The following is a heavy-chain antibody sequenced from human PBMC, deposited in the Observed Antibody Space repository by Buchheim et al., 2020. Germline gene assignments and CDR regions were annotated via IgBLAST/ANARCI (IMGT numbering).Heavy chain of an antibody. CDR1: GYIFSSQW. Sequence: EVQLVQSEAEVKKPGESLKISCMGSGYIFSSQWIAWVRQMPGKGLEWMGIIYPGDSDTRYSPSFQGQVTISADKSISTVYLQWRSLKASDSAIYYCARRAPHCTSAGCYFDYWGQGTL. D-gene: IGHD2-8*02. CDR2: IYPGDSDT. V-gene: IGHV5-51*01. CDR3: ARRAPHCTSAGCYFDY. J-gene: IGHJ4*02.